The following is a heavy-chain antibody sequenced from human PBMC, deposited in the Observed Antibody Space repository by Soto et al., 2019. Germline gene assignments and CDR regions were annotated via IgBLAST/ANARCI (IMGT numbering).Heavy chain of an antibody. V-gene: IGHV1-46*01. CDR3: ARATVKYYYDSSGYYPTFGY. CDR2: INPSGGST. Sequence: GASVKVSCKASGGTFSMYAISRVRQAPVQGLEWMGIINPSGGSTSYAQKFQGRVTMTRDTSTSTVYMELSSLRSEDTAVYYCARATVKYYYDSSGYYPTFGYWGQGTLVTVSS. CDR1: GGTFSMYA. J-gene: IGHJ4*02. D-gene: IGHD3-22*01.